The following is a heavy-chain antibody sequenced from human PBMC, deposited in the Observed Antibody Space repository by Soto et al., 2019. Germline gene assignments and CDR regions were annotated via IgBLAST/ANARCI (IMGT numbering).Heavy chain of an antibody. CDR2: VFHTGTT. V-gene: IGHV4-4*02. D-gene: IGHD2-15*01. Sequence: QVQLQESGPGLVKPSGTLSLTCAVSGDSVSSPYYWCWVRQPPGKGLEWIGEVFHTGTTSYNPSLTSRVTISMDKSINQFSLDLRSVTGAATAVYYCARSGGWYAVDSWGPGTLVIVSS. CDR3: ARSGGWYAVDS. J-gene: IGHJ4*02. CDR1: GDSVSSPYY.